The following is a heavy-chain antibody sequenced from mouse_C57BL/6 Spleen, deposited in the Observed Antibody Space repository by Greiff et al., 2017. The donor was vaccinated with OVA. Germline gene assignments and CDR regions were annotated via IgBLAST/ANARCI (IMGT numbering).Heavy chain of an antibody. Sequence: EVQLQQSGPELVKPGASVKISCKASGYTFTDYYMNWVKQSHGKSLEWIGDINPNNGGTSYNQKFKGKATLTVDKSSSTAYMELRSLTSEDSAVYYCAREVDYAMDYWGQGTSVTVSS. CDR2: INPNNGGT. CDR1: GYTFTDYY. V-gene: IGHV1-26*01. J-gene: IGHJ4*01. CDR3: AREVDYAMDY. D-gene: IGHD1-1*01.